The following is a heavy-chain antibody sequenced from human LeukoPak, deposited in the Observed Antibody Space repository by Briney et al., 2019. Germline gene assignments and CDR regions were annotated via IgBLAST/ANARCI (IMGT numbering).Heavy chain of an antibody. Sequence: ASVKVSCKASGYTFTGYYMHWVRQAPGQGLEWMGWINPNSGGTNYAQKFQGRVTMTRDTSISTAYMELSRLRSDDTAVYYCARDPRYNWNYVGVEKDAFDIWGQGTMVTVSS. D-gene: IGHD1-7*01. CDR2: INPNSGGT. CDR1: GYTFTGYY. J-gene: IGHJ3*02. V-gene: IGHV1-2*02. CDR3: ARDPRYNWNYVGVEKDAFDI.